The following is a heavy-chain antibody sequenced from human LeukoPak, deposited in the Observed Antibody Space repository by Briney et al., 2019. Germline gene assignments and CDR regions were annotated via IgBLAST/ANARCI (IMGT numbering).Heavy chain of an antibody. V-gene: IGHV3-7*01. CDR1: GFTFSSYW. CDR3: ARGRLRDY. CDR2: IKHDGSEK. J-gene: IGHJ4*02. D-gene: IGHD3-22*01. Sequence: GGSLRLSXVGSGFTFSSYWMSWVRQVPGKGLEWVANIKHDGSEKYYVDSVKGRFTISRDDAKNSLNPQMNSLRAEDTAVYYCARGRLRDYWGQGTLVTVSS.